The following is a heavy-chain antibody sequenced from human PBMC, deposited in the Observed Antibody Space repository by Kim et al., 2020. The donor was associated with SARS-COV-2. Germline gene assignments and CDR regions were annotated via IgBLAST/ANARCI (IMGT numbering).Heavy chain of an antibody. CDR3: TTVHRITMIVVVQTRCHYYYGMDV. J-gene: IGHJ6*02. CDR2: IKSKTDGGTT. V-gene: IGHV3-15*01. Sequence: GGSLRLSCAASGFTFSNAWMSWVRQAPGKGLEWVGRIKSKTDGGTTDYAAPVKGRFTISRDDSKNTLYLQMNSLKTEDTAVYYCTTVHRITMIVVVQTRCHYYYGMDVWGQGTTVTVSS. D-gene: IGHD3-22*01. CDR1: GFTFSNAW.